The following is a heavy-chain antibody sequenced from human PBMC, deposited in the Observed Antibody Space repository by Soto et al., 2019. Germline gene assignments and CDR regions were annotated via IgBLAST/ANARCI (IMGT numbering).Heavy chain of an antibody. V-gene: IGHV1-69*13. D-gene: IGHD2-2*01. CDR3: ARLTDCSSTSCYLPEQRWFDP. CDR2: IIPIFGTA. J-gene: IGHJ5*02. Sequence: SVKVSCKASGGTFSSYAISWVRQAPGQGLEWMGGIIPIFGTANYAQKFQGRVTITADESTSTAYMELSSLRSEDTAVYYCARLTDCSSTSCYLPEQRWFDPWGQGTLVTAPQ. CDR1: GGTFSSYA.